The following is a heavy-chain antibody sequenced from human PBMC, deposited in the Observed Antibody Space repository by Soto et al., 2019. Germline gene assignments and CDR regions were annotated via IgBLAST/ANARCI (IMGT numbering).Heavy chain of an antibody. CDR2: ISYDGHNK. CDR1: GFTFGNYG. V-gene: IGHV3-30*18. Sequence: QVQLVESGGGVVQPGRSLRLSCAAPGFTFGNYGMHWVRQAPGKGLEWVALISYDGHNKYYAESVEGRFTISRDNSKNTFYLQMNSLRPEDAAVYHCAKTSPPFLAPPLFSALDVCGQGTTVTVSS. J-gene: IGHJ6*02. CDR3: AKTSPPFLAPPLFSALDV.